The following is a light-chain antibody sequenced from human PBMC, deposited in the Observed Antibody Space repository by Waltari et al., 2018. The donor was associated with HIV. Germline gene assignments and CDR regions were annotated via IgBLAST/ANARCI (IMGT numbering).Light chain of an antibody. V-gene: IGKV3-11*01. CDR1: QSVQEF. CDR2: DAS. Sequence: EIVLTQSPAILSVSPGETATLSCRASQSVQEFLAWYQRRPGQVPRLVVYDASKRAAGVPDRFSGSGSGTDFTLKISRVEAEDVGVYYCMQAPQTPITFGQGTRLEIK. CDR3: MQAPQTPIT. J-gene: IGKJ5*01.